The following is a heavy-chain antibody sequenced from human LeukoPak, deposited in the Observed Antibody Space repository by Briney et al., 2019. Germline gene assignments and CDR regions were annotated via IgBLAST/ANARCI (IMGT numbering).Heavy chain of an antibody. CDR2: IYHTGTT. V-gene: IGHV4-38-2*02. J-gene: IGHJ4*02. D-gene: IGHD3-16*02. Sequence: PSETLSLXCTVSGYSSGSGDYWGWVRQPPGKGLEWIGNIYHTGTTYYNPSLKSRVTISVDTSKSQFSLTLTSVTAADTAIYYCARSRPTVIIDFWGQGLLVAVSS. CDR1: GYSSGSGDY. CDR3: ARSRPTVIIDF.